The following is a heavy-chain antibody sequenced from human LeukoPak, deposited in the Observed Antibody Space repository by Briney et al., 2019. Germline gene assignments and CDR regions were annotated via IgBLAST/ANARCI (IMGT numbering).Heavy chain of an antibody. CDR3: ARDVGAMATIPLDY. J-gene: IGHJ4*02. Sequence: GGSLRLSCAASGFTFSSYGMPWVRQAPGKGLEWVAVIWYDGSNKYYADSVKGRFTISRDNSKNTLYLQMNSLRAEDTAVYYCARDVGAMATIPLDYWGQGTLVTVSS. CDR1: GFTFSSYG. D-gene: IGHD5-24*01. CDR2: IWYDGSNK. V-gene: IGHV3-33*01.